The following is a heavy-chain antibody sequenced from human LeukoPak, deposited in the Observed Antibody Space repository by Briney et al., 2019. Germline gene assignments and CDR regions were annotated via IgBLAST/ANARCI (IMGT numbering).Heavy chain of an antibody. CDR1: GFTFSSYA. V-gene: IGHV3-23*01. J-gene: IGHJ4*02. D-gene: IGHD3-3*01. Sequence: GGSLRLSCAASGFTFSSYAMSWVRQAPGKGLEWLSGVGFDGTRYYADSVKGRFTVSRDTATNTLYLQMSSLRAEDTAIFYCAKTQGFYDYWGQGTLVTVSS. CDR3: AKTQGFYDY. CDR2: VGFDGTR.